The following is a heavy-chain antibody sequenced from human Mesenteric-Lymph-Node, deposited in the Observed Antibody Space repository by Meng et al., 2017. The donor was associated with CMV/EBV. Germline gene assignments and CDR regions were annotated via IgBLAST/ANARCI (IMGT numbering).Heavy chain of an antibody. D-gene: IGHD6-13*01. CDR2: ISSSSSYI. J-gene: IGHJ4*02. CDR3: ARVSAAAGTVEGTDY. CDR1: GFTFSSYA. Sequence: GGSLRLSCAASGFTFSSYAMSWVRQAPGKGLEWVSSISSSSSYIYYADSVKGRFTISRDNAKNSLYLQMNSLRAEDTAVYYCARVSAAAGTVEGTDYWGQGTLVTVSS. V-gene: IGHV3-21*01.